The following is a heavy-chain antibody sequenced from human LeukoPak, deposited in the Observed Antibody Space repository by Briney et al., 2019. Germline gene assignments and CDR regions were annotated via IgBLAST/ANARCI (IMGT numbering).Heavy chain of an antibody. CDR3: APRSGSYYNGLDY. CDR1: GFTFSSYS. D-gene: IGHD3-10*01. CDR2: ISSSSSTI. V-gene: IGHV3-48*04. Sequence: GGSLGLSCAASGFTFSSYSMNWVRQAPGKGLEWVSYISSSSSTIYYADSVKGRFTISRDNAKNSLYLQMNSLRAEDTAVYYCAPRSGSYYNGLDYWGQGTLVTVSS. J-gene: IGHJ4*02.